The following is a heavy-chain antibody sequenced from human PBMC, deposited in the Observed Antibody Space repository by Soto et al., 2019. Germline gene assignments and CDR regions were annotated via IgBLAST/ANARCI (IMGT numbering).Heavy chain of an antibody. Sequence: PSETLFLTCTVSGGSISSGGYYWSWIRQHPGKGLEWIGYIYYSGSTYYNPSLKSRVIISVDTSKNQFSLKLSSVTAADTAVYYCARAYVDYYYYYMDVWGKGTTVTVSS. D-gene: IGHD3-16*01. CDR1: GGSISSGGYY. V-gene: IGHV4-31*03. CDR3: ARAYVDYYYYYMDV. CDR2: IYYSGST. J-gene: IGHJ6*03.